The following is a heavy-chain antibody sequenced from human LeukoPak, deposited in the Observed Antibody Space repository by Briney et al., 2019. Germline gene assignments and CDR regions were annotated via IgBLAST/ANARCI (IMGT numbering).Heavy chain of an antibody. J-gene: IGHJ4*02. D-gene: IGHD3-9*01. Sequence: GGSLRLSCAASGFTFSSYAMSWVRQAPGKGLEWVSATSGSGGSTYYADSVKGRFTISRDNSKNTLYLQMNSLRAEDTAVYYCAKDTTPLRYFDWRIDFDYWGQGTLVTVSS. CDR1: GFTFSSYA. V-gene: IGHV3-23*01. CDR3: AKDTTPLRYFDWRIDFDY. CDR2: TSGSGGST.